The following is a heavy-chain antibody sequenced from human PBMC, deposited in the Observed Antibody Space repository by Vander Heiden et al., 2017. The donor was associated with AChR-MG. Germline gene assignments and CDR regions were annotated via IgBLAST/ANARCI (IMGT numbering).Heavy chain of an antibody. Sequence: EVPLVESGGGLVPPGGSLKLPCAASDFPFSDSAMDWVRQASGKGLEWVGHIKSKANSYATVYVASVKGRFTISRDDSRNTAYLQMNSLKTEDTAVYYCNFHRGDGYKSDAFDIWGQGTMVTVSS. CDR2: IKSKANSYAT. D-gene: IGHD3-10*01. CDR3: NFHRGDGYKSDAFDI. J-gene: IGHJ3*02. V-gene: IGHV3-73*01. CDR1: DFPFSDSA.